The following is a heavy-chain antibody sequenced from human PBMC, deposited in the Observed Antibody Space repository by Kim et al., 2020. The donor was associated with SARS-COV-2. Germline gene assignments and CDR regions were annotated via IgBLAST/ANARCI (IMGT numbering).Heavy chain of an antibody. D-gene: IGHD3-3*02. Sequence: SQTLSLTCAISGDRVSSNSAAWNWIRQSPSRGLEWLGRTYYRSKWYNDYAVSVKSRITINPDTSKNQFSLQLNSVTPEDTAVYYCARDPIFGVPIRYYYYYGMDVWGQGTTVTVSS. CDR3: ARDPIFGVPIRYYYYYGMDV. CDR2: TYYRSKWYN. V-gene: IGHV6-1*01. CDR1: GDRVSSNSAA. J-gene: IGHJ6*02.